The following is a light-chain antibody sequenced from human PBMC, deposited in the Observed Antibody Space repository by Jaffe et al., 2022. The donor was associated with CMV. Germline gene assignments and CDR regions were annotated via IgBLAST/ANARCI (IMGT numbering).Light chain of an antibody. V-gene: IGLV3-19*01. Sequence: SSELTQDPAVSVALGQTVRITCQGDSLRSYYASWYQQKPGQAPILVISAKNNRPSGIPGRFSGSSSGNTASLTITGAQAEDEADYYCNSRDSSNNHLWVFGGGTKLTVL. J-gene: IGLJ3*02. CDR3: NSRDSSNNHLWV. CDR1: SLRSYY. CDR2: AKN.